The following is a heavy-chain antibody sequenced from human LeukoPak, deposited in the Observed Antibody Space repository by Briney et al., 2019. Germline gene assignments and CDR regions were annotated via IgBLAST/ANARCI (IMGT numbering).Heavy chain of an antibody. J-gene: IGHJ4*02. CDR3: ARGVLRDDQGILDY. CDR2: MNPNSGNT. D-gene: IGHD6-13*01. Sequence: GASVKVSCKASGYTFTGYYIHWVRQAPGQGLEWMGWMNPNSGNTGYAQKFQGRVTITRNTSISTAYMELSSLRSEDTAVYYCARGVLRDDQGILDYWGQGTLVTVSS. V-gene: IGHV1-8*03. CDR1: GYTFTGYY.